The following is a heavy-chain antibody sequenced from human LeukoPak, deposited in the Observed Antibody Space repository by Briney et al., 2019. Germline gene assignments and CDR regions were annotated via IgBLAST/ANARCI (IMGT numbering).Heavy chain of an antibody. CDR1: GFTFSSYW. D-gene: IGHD5-12*01. Sequence: GGSLRLSCAASGFTFSSYWMSWVRQAPGKGLEWVANIKQDGSEKYYVDSVKGRFTISRDNAKNSLYLQMNSLRAEDTAVYYCARTRRGYSGYDFNYYYYMDVWGKGTTVTVSS. CDR3: ARTRRGYSGYDFNYYYYMDV. CDR2: IKQDGSEK. V-gene: IGHV3-7*01. J-gene: IGHJ6*03.